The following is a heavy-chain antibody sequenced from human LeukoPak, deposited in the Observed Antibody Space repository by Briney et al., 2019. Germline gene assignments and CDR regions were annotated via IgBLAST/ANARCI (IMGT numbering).Heavy chain of an antibody. J-gene: IGHJ5*02. CDR3: TREEGYYYGSGTWNWFDP. D-gene: IGHD3-10*01. V-gene: IGHV3-49*04. CDR2: IRSKAYGGTT. CDR1: GFTLGDYA. Sequence: GGSLRLSCTASGFTLGDYAMSWVRQAPGKGLEWVGFIRSKAYGGTTEYAASVKGRFTISRDDSKSIAYLQMNSLKTEDTAVYYCTREEGYYYGSGTWNWFDPWGQGTLVTVSS.